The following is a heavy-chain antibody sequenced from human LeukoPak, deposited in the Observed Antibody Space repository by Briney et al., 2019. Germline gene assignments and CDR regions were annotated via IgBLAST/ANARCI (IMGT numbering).Heavy chain of an antibody. CDR1: GGSISSDGYS. Sequence: SETLSLTCAVSGGSISSDGYSWSWIRQPPGKGLEWIGYIYHSGSTYYNPSLKSRVTISVDRSKNQFSLKLSSVTAADTAVYYCARALGSYLDYWGQGTLVTVSS. V-gene: IGHV4-30-2*01. J-gene: IGHJ4*02. CDR3: ARALGSYLDY. CDR2: IYHSGST.